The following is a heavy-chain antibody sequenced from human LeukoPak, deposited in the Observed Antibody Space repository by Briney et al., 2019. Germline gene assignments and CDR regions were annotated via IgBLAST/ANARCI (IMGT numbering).Heavy chain of an antibody. CDR1: GFTFSSYA. J-gene: IGHJ1*01. CDR3: AKDEPFPFAEYFQH. Sequence: GGSLRLSCTASGFTFSSYAMSWVRQAPEKGLEWVSAISGSGGSTYYADSVKGRFTISRDNSKNTLYLQMNSLRAEDTAVYYCAKDEPFPFAEYFQHWGQGTLVTVSS. CDR2: ISGSGGST. V-gene: IGHV3-23*01. D-gene: IGHD1-14*01.